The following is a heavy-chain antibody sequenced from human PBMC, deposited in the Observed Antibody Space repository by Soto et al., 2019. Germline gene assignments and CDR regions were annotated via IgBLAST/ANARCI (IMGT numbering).Heavy chain of an antibody. Sequence: QVQLQQWGAGLLKPSETLSLTCAVYGGSFSGYYWSWIRQPPGKGLEWIGEINHSGSTNYNPSLKSRVTISVDTSKNQFSLKLSSVTAADTAVYYCARGPRRYYYGSGSYSHRYDYWGQGTLVTVSS. D-gene: IGHD3-10*01. CDR2: INHSGST. J-gene: IGHJ4*02. V-gene: IGHV4-34*01. CDR3: ARGPRRYYYGSGSYSHRYDY. CDR1: GGSFSGYY.